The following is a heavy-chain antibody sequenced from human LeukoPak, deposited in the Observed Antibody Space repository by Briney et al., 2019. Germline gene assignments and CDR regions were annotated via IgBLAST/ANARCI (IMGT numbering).Heavy chain of an antibody. Sequence: PLETLSLTCTVSGGSISSGDYYWSWIRQPPGKGLEWIGYIYYSGSTNYNPSLKSRVTMSVDTSKNQFSLKLSSVTAADTAVYYCARGIRGDTAVDYWGQGTLVTVSS. CDR3: ARGIRGDTAVDY. CDR1: GGSISSGDYY. CDR2: IYYSGST. J-gene: IGHJ4*02. D-gene: IGHD5-18*01. V-gene: IGHV4-30-4*02.